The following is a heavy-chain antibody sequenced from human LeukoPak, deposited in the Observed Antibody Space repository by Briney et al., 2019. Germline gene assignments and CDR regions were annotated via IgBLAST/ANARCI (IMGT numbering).Heavy chain of an antibody. Sequence: SETLSLTCIVSGGSISSSHYSWGWIRQPPGKGLECIGTIYYSGSTNYNPSLKSRVTISVDTSKNQFSLKLSSVTAPDTAVYYCARLGWLYGSGSINWFDLWGQGTLVTVSS. CDR1: GGSISSSHYS. J-gene: IGHJ5*02. CDR3: ARLGWLYGSGSINWFDL. V-gene: IGHV4-39*01. D-gene: IGHD3-10*01. CDR2: IYYSGST.